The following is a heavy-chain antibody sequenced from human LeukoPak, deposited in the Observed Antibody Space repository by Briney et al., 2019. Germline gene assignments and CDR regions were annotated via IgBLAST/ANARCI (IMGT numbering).Heavy chain of an antibody. J-gene: IGHJ5*02. CDR3: IRGDYVGPFDP. V-gene: IGHV1-46*01. CDR1: GYTFTSYY. CDR2: INPSGGST. Sequence: ASVKVSCKASGYTFTSYYMHWVRQAPGQGLEWMGIINPSGGSTSYAQKFQGRVTMTRDTSISTAYMELSRLRSDDTAVYYCIRGDYVGPFDPWGQGTLVTVSS. D-gene: IGHD4-17*01.